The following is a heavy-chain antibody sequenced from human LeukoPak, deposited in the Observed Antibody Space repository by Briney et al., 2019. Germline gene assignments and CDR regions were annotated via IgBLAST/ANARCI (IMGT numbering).Heavy chain of an antibody. J-gene: IGHJ4*02. Sequence: GRSLRLSCAASGFTFSRYGMHWVRQAPDKGLEWVAVISYDGSNKYYADSVKGRFTISRDNSKNTLYLQMNSLRAEDTAVYYCANSVDTTMANFDYWGQGTLVTVSS. CDR2: ISYDGSNK. CDR3: ANSVDTTMANFDY. CDR1: GFTFSRYG. D-gene: IGHD5-18*01. V-gene: IGHV3-30*18.